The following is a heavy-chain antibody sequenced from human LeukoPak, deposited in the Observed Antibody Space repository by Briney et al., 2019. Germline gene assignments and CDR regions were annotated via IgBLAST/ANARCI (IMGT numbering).Heavy chain of an antibody. CDR2: ISSSSTI. J-gene: IGHJ3*02. CDR1: GFTFSSYS. D-gene: IGHD2-2*01. Sequence: GGSLRLSCAASGFTFSSYSMNWVRQAPGKGLEWVSYISSSSTIYYADSVKGRFTISRDNAKNSLYLQMNSLRAEDTAVYYCARGKVPAAFLRHAFDIWGQGTMVTVSS. CDR3: ARGKVPAAFLRHAFDI. V-gene: IGHV3-48*01.